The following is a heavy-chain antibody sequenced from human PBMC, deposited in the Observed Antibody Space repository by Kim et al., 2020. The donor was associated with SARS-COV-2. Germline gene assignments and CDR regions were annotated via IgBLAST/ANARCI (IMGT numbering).Heavy chain of an antibody. CDR1: GFTCSSYW. Sequence: GGSLRLSCAASGFTCSSYWMSWVRQAPGKGLEWVANIKQDGSEKYYVDSVKGRFTISRDNAKNSLYLQMNSLRAEDTVVYYCAREGRGYSYGFYYYYYMDVWGKGTTVTVSS. J-gene: IGHJ6*03. D-gene: IGHD5-18*01. V-gene: IGHV3-7*01. CDR3: AREGRGYSYGFYYYYYMDV. CDR2: IKQDGSEK.